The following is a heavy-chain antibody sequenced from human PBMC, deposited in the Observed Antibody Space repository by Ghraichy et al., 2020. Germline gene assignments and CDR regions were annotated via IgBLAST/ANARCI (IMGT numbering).Heavy chain of an antibody. CDR3: ASGADCSSTSCYGDYYYYGMDV. V-gene: IGHV3-74*01. CDR2: INSDGSST. D-gene: IGHD2-2*01. CDR1: GFTFSSYW. Sequence: GGSLRLSCAASGFTFSSYWMHWVRQAPGKGLVWVSRINSDGSSTSYADSVKGRFTISRDNAKNTLYLQMNSLRAEDTAVYYCASGADCSSTSCYGDYYYYGMDVWGQGTTVTVSS. J-gene: IGHJ6*02.